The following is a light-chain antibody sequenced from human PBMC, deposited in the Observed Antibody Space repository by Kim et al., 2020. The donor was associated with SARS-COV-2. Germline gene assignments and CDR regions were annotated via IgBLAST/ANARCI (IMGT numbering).Light chain of an antibody. J-gene: IGLJ3*02. V-gene: IGLV3-16*01. CDR3: LAADSSGTYWV. CDR1: ALPKKY. Sequence: SQGKKDRIKCTGEALPKKYADWYQQKPGQFPVLVIYKDSERPAGIAERFSGSSSGTIVTLTSSGVQEEDEADYYCLAADSSGTYWVFGGGTKLTVL. CDR2: KDS.